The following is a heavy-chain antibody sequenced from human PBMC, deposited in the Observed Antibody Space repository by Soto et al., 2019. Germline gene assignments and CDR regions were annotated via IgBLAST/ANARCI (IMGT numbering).Heavy chain of an antibody. CDR3: AHRRIGVSQWNYGDFDY. J-gene: IGHJ4*02. V-gene: IGHV2-5*02. Sequence: QITLKESGPTLVKPTQTLTLTCTFPGFSLSTSGVGVGWIRQPPGKALEGLVIIYWDDDKRYSPSLRGRLTITKDTSKNQVVLTMTNVDPEDTATYFCAHRRIGVSQWNYGDFDYWGQGTLVTVSS. D-gene: IGHD1-7*01. CDR2: IYWDDDK. CDR1: GFSLSTSGVG.